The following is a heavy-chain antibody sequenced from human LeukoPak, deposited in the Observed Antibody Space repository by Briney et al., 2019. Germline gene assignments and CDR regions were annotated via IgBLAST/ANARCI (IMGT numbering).Heavy chain of an antibody. CDR2: SNPNSGGT. D-gene: IGHD3-10*01. V-gene: IGHV1-2*06. Sequence: ASVRVSCKAAGYSFTGYFMYWVRQAPGQWLELMGRSNPNSGGTNYAQKFQGRVTMTRDTSISTAYMELSRLRSDDTAVYYCARDSADYYGSGSLPYGMDVWGQGTTDTVSS. CDR1: GYSFTGYF. J-gene: IGHJ6*02. CDR3: ARDSADYYGSGSLPYGMDV.